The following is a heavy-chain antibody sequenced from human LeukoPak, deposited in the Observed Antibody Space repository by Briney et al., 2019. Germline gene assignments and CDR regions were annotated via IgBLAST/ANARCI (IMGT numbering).Heavy chain of an antibody. Sequence: SVKVSCKASGGTFSSYAISWVRQAPGQGLEWMGGIIPIFGTANYAQKFQGRVTITADESTNTAYMELSSLRSEDTAVYYCARTYSSGWYRLEYFQHWGQGTLVTVSS. V-gene: IGHV1-69*13. CDR1: GGTFSSYA. CDR2: IIPIFGTA. J-gene: IGHJ1*01. CDR3: ARTYSSGWYRLEYFQH. D-gene: IGHD6-19*01.